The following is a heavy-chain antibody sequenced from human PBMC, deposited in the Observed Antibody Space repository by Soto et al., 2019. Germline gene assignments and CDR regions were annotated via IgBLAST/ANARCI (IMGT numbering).Heavy chain of an antibody. CDR2: VHYSGGT. Sequence: TRSLTCSVSGASITSSYLRWIRQSPGKGLEWIGYVHYSGGTKDNPSPKSRVTISVDTSKNQFSLKLTSVTAADTAVYYCARGYYDSRGQSNTFDIWGQGTMVTVSS. D-gene: IGHD3-22*01. J-gene: IGHJ3*02. CDR3: ARGYYDSRGQSNTFDI. V-gene: IGHV4-59*01. CDR1: GASITSSY.